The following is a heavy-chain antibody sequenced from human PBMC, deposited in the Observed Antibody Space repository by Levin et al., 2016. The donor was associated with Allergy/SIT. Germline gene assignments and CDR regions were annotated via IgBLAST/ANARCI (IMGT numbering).Heavy chain of an antibody. CDR2: IYYSGST. D-gene: IGHD2-15*01. CDR3: ARVVVRQYYYYYYGMDV. V-gene: IGHV4-31*02. J-gene: IGHJ6*02. Sequence: RQAPGKGLEWIGYIYYSGSTYYNPSLKSRVTISVDTSKNQFSLKLSSVTAADTAVYYCARVVVRQYYYYYYGMDVWGQGTTVTVSS.